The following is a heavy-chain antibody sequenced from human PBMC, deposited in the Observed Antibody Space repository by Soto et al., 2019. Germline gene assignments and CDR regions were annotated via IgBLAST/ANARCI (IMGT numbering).Heavy chain of an antibody. J-gene: IGHJ4*02. Sequence: QVQLQQWGAGLVKPSETLSLSCAVYGQSFSGHSWAWIRQPPGKGLEWIGEINESGSTYYNPSLKSRVTSSTDTSKKQFSLKLSSVSAADTAAYFCARGSGIVALPGELEDVKYDYWGQGTLVNVSS. CDR3: ARGSGIVALPGELEDVKYDY. CDR1: GQSFSGHS. V-gene: IGHV4-34*01. D-gene: IGHD1-1*01. CDR2: INESGST.